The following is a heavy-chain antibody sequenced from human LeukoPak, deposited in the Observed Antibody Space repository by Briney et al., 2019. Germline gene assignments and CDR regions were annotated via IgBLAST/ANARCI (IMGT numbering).Heavy chain of an antibody. D-gene: IGHD2-2*01. CDR1: GFTFNTYG. CDR3: AKAAYCTSTSCHFSGYAQRPLES. CDR2: ISNDGSSK. V-gene: IGHV3-30*18. Sequence: GRSLRLSCVASGFTFNTYGVLWVRQAPGKGLEWVAGISNDGSSKDYADSVKDRFTISRDNSRKTMYLQMNSLRAEDTAVYYCAKAAYCTSTSCHFSGYAQRPLESWGQGTLLTVSS. J-gene: IGHJ1*01.